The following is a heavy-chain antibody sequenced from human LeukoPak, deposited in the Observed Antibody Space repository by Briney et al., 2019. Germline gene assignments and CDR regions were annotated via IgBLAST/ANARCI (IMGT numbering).Heavy chain of an antibody. D-gene: IGHD5-12*01. CDR1: GGSSSTTSYY. CDR2: IFHTGAT. V-gene: IGHV4-39*01. J-gene: IGHJ4*02. CDR3: ARRPYSGNDYFDS. Sequence: PSETLSLTCTVSGGSSSTTSYYWGWIRQPPRKGLEWVGSIFHTGATYYTPSLKSVVTISVDTSRNQFSLRLTSVIAEDTAVYNCARRPYSGNDYFDSWGQGTLVTVSS.